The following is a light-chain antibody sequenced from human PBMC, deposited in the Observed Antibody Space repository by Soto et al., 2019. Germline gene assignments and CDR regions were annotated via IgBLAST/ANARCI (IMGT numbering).Light chain of an antibody. Sequence: EVVLTQSPGTLSLSPGERATLSCRASQSVISSYLAWYQQKPGQAPRLLIYGSSSRATGIPDRFSGSGSGTDFTLTISRLEPEDFAVYYCQQYGSSPVTFGQGTKLEIK. CDR3: QQYGSSPVT. CDR2: GSS. CDR1: QSVISSY. J-gene: IGKJ2*01. V-gene: IGKV3-20*01.